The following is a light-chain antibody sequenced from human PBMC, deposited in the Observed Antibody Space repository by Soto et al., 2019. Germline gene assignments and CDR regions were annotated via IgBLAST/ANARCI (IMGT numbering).Light chain of an antibody. V-gene: IGKV3-11*01. CDR3: QQRSNWTIT. J-gene: IGKJ5*01. Sequence: ETVLTQSPATLSLSPGESATLSCRASQSVSSFLAWYQQKPGQAPRLLIYDASHRETGIPARFSGSGSGTDFTLTISSLEPEDFAVYFCQQRSNWTITFGQGTRLEIK. CDR1: QSVSSF. CDR2: DAS.